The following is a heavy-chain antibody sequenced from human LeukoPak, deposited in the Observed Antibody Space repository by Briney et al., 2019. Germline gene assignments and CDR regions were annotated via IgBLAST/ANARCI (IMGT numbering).Heavy chain of an antibody. CDR2: INRDGSST. D-gene: IGHD2-15*01. Sequence: GGSMRLACAAYGFIFHNHWMHWDRQAPGEGLGWVSRINRDGSSTTYADSVKGRFTVSRDNARNTHYLQMNSLRVDDTAVYYCVRDVRGVGQDYYYMDVWGKGTTVTVSS. J-gene: IGHJ6*03. CDR3: VRDVRGVGQDYYYMDV. V-gene: IGHV3-74*01. CDR1: GFIFHNHW.